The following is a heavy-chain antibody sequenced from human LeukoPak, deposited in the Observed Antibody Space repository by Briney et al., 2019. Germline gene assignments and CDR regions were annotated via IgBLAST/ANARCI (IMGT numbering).Heavy chain of an antibody. CDR1: GGTFSSYA. J-gene: IGHJ4*02. CDR2: IIPIFGTA. CDR3: ARVKGDILTGYYFGY. Sequence: SVKVSCKASGGTFSSYAISWVRQAPGQGPEWMGGIIPIFGTANYAQKFQGRVTITADESTSTAYMELSSLRSEDTAVYYCARVKGDILTGYYFGYWGQGTLVTVSS. D-gene: IGHD3-9*01. V-gene: IGHV1-69*13.